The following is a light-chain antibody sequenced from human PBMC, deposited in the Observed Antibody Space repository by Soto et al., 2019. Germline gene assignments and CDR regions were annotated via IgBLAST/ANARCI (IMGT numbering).Light chain of an antibody. CDR2: ATS. Sequence: IVLTQSPGTVSLSPWESATLSCRASQSISRSDLAWYQHRPGQSPRLLIYATSSRATGIPDRFTGGGAGTGFTLTISRLEPEDSAVYYCQQYGSSPTFGGGTKVDIK. J-gene: IGKJ4*01. V-gene: IGKV3-20*01. CDR1: QSISRSD. CDR3: QQYGSSPT.